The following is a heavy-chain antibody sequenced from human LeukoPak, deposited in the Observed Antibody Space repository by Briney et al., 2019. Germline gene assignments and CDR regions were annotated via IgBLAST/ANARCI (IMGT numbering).Heavy chain of an antibody. CDR2: IRYDGSNK. CDR3: AKSLRGSFGGGDYSDY. J-gene: IGHJ4*02. Sequence: PGGSLRLSCAASGFTFSSYGMHWVRQAPGKGLEWVAFIRYDGSNKYYADSVKGRFTISRDNSKNTLYLQMNSLRAEDTAVYYCAKSLRGSFGGGDYSDYWGQGTLVAVSS. V-gene: IGHV3-30*02. D-gene: IGHD3-10*01. CDR1: GFTFSSYG.